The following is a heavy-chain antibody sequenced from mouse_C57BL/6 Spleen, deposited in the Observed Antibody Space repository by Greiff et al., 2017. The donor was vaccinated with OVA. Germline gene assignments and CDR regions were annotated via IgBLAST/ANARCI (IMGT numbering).Heavy chain of an antibody. CDR3: AQERGYDYDYFDY. CDR1: GYTFTSYW. V-gene: IGHV1-53*01. Sequence: QVQLKQPGTELVKPGASVKLSCKASGYTFTSYWMHWVKQRPGQGLEWIGNINPSNGGTNYNEKFKSKATLTVDKSSSTAYMQLSSLTSEDSAVYYCAQERGYDYDYFDYWGQGTTLTVSS. J-gene: IGHJ2*01. CDR2: INPSNGGT. D-gene: IGHD2-4*01.